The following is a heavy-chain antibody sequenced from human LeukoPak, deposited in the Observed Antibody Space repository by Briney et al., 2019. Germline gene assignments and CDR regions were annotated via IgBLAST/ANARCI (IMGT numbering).Heavy chain of an antibody. J-gene: IGHJ4*02. CDR3: ARGGMITFGGVIVISSKYYFDY. CDR1: GYTFTGYY. CDR2: ISAYNGNT. Sequence: ASVKVSCKASGYTFTGYYMHWVRQAPGQGLEWMGWISAYNGNTNYVQKLQGRVTMTTDTSTSTAYMELRSLRSDDTAVYYCARGGMITFGGVIVISSKYYFDYWGQGTLVTVSS. D-gene: IGHD3-16*02. V-gene: IGHV1-18*04.